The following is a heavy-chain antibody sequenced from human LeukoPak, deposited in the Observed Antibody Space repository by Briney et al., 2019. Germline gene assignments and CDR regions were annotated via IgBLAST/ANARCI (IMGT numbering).Heavy chain of an antibody. V-gene: IGHV1-69*13. Sequence: ASVKVSCKASGGTFSSYAISWVRQAPGQGLEWMGGIIPIFGTANYAQKFQGRVTITADESTSTAYMELSSLRSEDTAVYYCAREGGSYFPSTFDYWGQGTLVTVSS. D-gene: IGHD1-26*01. J-gene: IGHJ4*02. CDR1: GGTFSSYA. CDR3: AREGGSYFPSTFDY. CDR2: IIPIFGTA.